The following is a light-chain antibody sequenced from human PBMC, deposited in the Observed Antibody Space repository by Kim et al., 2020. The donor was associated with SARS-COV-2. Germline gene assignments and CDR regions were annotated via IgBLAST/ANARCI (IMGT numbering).Light chain of an antibody. CDR3: NSRDSNDNVV. CDR2: GKN. V-gene: IGLV3-19*01. Sequence: SSELTQDPAVSVALGQTVRITCQGDSLRSYYATWYQQKPGQAPILVIYGKNNRPSGIPDRFSGSSSGNTTSLTTTGAQAEDEADYYCNSRDSNDNVVFGG. CDR1: SLRSYY. J-gene: IGLJ2*01.